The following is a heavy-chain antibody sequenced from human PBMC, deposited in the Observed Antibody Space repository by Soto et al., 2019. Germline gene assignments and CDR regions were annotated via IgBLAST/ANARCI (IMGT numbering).Heavy chain of an antibody. CDR2: LIVILGST. V-gene: IGHV1-69*13. J-gene: IGHJ4*02. Sequence: GPSVKVSCKSSGGTFNSFAFSWVRQAPGEGLEWMGGLIVILGSTNYAQKFEGRVTITADEGSSTAYMEMSGLRSEDTAVYFCASGYYDSSGYSIDYWGQGTQVTVSS. D-gene: IGHD3-22*01. CDR3: ASGYYDSSGYSIDY. CDR1: GGTFNSFA.